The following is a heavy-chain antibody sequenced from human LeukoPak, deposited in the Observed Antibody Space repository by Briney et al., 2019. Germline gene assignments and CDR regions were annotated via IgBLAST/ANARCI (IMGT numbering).Heavy chain of an antibody. V-gene: IGHV3-64*01. CDR2: ISSNGGST. J-gene: IGHJ2*01. CDR1: GFTFGSYA. D-gene: IGHD4-17*01. Sequence: GGSLRLSCAASGFTFGSYAMHWVRQAPGKGLEYVSAISSNGGSTYYANSVKGRFTISRDNSKNTLYLQMGSLRAEDTAVYYCARDQGDYGFWYFDLWGRGTLVTVSS. CDR3: ARDQGDYGFWYFDL.